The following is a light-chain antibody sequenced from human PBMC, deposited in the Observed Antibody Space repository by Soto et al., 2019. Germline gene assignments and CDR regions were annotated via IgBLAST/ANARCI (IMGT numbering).Light chain of an antibody. J-gene: IGLJ2*01. CDR1: SSNIGSNT. Sequence: QAVVTQPPSASGTPGQRVTISCSGSSSNIGSNTVNWYQLLPGTAPKLLIHTTNQRPSGVPDRFSGSRSGTSASLAISGLQSEDESAYYCATWDDSLKAVVFGGGTKLTVL. CDR3: ATWDDSLKAVV. V-gene: IGLV1-44*01. CDR2: TTN.